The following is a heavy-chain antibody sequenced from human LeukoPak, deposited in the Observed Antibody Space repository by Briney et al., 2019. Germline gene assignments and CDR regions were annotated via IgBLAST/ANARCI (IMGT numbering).Heavy chain of an antibody. V-gene: IGHV4-59*11. CDR3: ARFGVDYDMDV. Sequence: SETLSLTRTVSGGSISGHYWTWIRQPPGKGLEWIGQIHYSGRPDYNPSLKSRVTISVDTSKNQLSLKVTSVTGADTAVYYCARFGVDYDMDVWGQGTTVTVSS. CDR1: GGSISGHY. D-gene: IGHD3-16*01. CDR2: IHYSGRP. J-gene: IGHJ6*02.